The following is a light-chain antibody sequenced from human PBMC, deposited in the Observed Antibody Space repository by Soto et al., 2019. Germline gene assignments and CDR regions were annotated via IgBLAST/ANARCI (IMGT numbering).Light chain of an antibody. J-gene: IGLJ1*01. Sequence: QSALTQPASVSGPPGQSITISCTGTSSDVGAYNYVSWYQHHPGKAPRLVIYDVTNRPSGISDRFSGSKSGNTASLTISGLLAEDEADYYCCSYAGSYTGVFGSGTKLTVL. CDR3: CSYAGSYTGV. CDR2: DVT. V-gene: IGLV2-14*01. CDR1: SSDVGAYNY.